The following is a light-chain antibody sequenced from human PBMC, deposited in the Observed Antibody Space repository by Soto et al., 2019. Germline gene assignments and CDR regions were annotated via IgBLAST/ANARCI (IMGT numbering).Light chain of an antibody. CDR2: DAS. CDR1: QRVSSY. CDR3: QQRSNWPLIN. V-gene: IGKV3-11*01. J-gene: IGKJ5*01. Sequence: EIVLTQSPATLSLSPGERATLSCRASQRVSSYLAWYQQKPGQAPRLLIYDASNRATGIPARFSGSGAGTDFTLTISSLEPEDFAVYYCQQRSNWPLINFGQGTRLEIK.